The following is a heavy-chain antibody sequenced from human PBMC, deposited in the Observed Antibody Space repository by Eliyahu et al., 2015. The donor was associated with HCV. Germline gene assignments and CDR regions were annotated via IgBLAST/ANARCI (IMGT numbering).Heavy chain of an antibody. CDR3: ARGLDLGHINWHFDL. D-gene: IGHD7-27*01. J-gene: IGHJ2*01. V-gene: IGHV4-4*02. Sequence: LVKPSGTLSLTCAVSGGSITSINGWNWVRQPPGKGLEWIGEIFYGGTTNYNPSLKSRVTVSADKSKNQFSLRLTSVTAADTAAYYCARGLDLGHINWHFDLWGRDTLVTVSS. CDR2: IFYGGTT. CDR1: GGSITSING.